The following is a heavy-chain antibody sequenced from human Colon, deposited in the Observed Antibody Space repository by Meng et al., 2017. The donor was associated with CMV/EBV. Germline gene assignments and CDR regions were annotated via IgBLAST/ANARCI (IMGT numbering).Heavy chain of an antibody. CDR1: GVSISSSTYY. CDR3: ATDYGDYYFDR. D-gene: IGHD4-17*01. V-gene: IGHV4-39*07. CDR2: IYYSGYT. Sequence: QRQLQASGPGLVKPSETLSFTCTVSGVSISSSTYYWGWIRQTPGKGLEWIGNIYYSGYTYYNPSLKSRLTISVDTSKNQFSLKLTSVTAADTAVYYCATDYGDYYFDRWGQGTLVTVSS. J-gene: IGHJ4*02.